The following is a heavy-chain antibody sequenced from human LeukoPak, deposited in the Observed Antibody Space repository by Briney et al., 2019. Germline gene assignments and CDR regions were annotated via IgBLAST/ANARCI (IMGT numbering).Heavy chain of an antibody. D-gene: IGHD3-3*01. V-gene: IGHV3-11*01. J-gene: IGHJ4*02. CDR1: GFTFSDYY. CDR2: IGSSGSTI. CDR3: ASQYDFWSGYYDY. Sequence: GGSLRLSCAASGFTFSDYYMSWIRQAPGKGLEWVSYIGSSGSTIYYADSVKGRFTISRDNAKNSLYLQMNSLRAEDTAVYYCASQYDFWSGYYDYWGQGTLVTVSS.